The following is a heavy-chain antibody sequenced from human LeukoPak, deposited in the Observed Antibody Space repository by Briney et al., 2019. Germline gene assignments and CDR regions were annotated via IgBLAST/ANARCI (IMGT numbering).Heavy chain of an antibody. D-gene: IGHD3-10*01. J-gene: IGHJ4*02. CDR3: ATVPYGSGSYYNY. V-gene: IGHV3-30*03. CDR1: GFTFSSYG. CDR2: ISYDGSNK. Sequence: GGSLRLSCAASGFTFSSYGMHWVRQAPGKGLEWVAVISYDGSNKYYADSVKGRFTISRDNSKNTLYLQMNSLRAEDTAVYYCATVPYGSGSYYNYWGQGTLVTVSS.